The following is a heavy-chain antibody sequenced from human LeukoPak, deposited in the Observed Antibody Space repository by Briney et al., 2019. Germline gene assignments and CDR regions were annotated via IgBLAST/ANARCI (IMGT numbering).Heavy chain of an antibody. Sequence: ASVKVSCKASGYTFTSYGISWVRQAPGQGLEWMGGIIPIFGTANYAQKFQGRVTITADESTSTAYMELSSLRSEDTAVYYCARAYRLVTASNNWFDPWGQGTLVTVSS. CDR3: ARAYRLVTASNNWFDP. D-gene: IGHD3-9*01. V-gene: IGHV1-69*13. CDR2: IIPIFGTA. CDR1: GYTFTSYG. J-gene: IGHJ5*02.